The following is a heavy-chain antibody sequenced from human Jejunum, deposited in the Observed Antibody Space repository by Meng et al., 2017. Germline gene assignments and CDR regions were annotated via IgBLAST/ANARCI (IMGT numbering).Heavy chain of an antibody. Sequence: EVRLVESGGGLVQLGVFLRLSCASSGFTFSSSWMHWVRQVPGKGLVGVSRIHSDGSTKSYAESVKGRFSITRDNGKNTLYLQMNSLRAEDTGVYYCARDIPPAWGQGTLVTVSS. V-gene: IGHV3-74*01. CDR3: ARDIPPA. CDR1: GFTFSSSW. CDR2: IHSDGSTK. J-gene: IGHJ5*02.